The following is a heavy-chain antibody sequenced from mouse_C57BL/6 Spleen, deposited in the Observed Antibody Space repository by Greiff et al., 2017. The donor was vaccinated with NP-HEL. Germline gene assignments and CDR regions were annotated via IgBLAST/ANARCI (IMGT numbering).Heavy chain of an antibody. CDR3: ARGGQGYGSSYEDY. J-gene: IGHJ2*01. CDR2: IYPGSGST. V-gene: IGHV1-55*01. D-gene: IGHD1-1*01. CDR1: GYTFTSYW. Sequence: VQLQQPGAELVKPGASVKMSCKASGYTFTSYWITWVKQRPGQGLEWIGDIYPGSGSTNYNEKFKSKATLTVDTPSSTAYMQRSSLTSEDSAVYYCARGGQGYGSSYEDYWGQGTTLTVSS.